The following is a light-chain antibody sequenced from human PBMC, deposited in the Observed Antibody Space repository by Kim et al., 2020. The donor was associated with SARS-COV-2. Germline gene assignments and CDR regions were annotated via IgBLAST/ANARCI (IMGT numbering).Light chain of an antibody. Sequence: QSALTQPASVSGSPGQSITISCTGTSSDVGGYNYVSWYQQHPGKAPKLMIFEVSNRPSGVSDRFSGSKSGNTASLTISGLQAEDEADYHCSSYTTGTTLVFGTRTKVTVL. J-gene: IGLJ1*01. CDR3: SSYTTGTTLV. CDR2: EVS. CDR1: SSDVGGYNY. V-gene: IGLV2-14*03.